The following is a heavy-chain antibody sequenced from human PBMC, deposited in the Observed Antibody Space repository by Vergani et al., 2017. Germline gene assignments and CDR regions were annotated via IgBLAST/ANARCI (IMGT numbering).Heavy chain of an antibody. CDR2: IYTSGST. CDR3: ARETYYYGSGSSSYYYGMDV. V-gene: IGHV4-61*02. Sequence: QVQLQESGPGLVKPSQTLSLTCTVSGGSISSGSYYWSWIRQPAGKGLEWIGRIYTSGSTNYNPSLKSRVTISVDTSKNQFSLKLSSVTAADTAVYYCARETYYYGSGSSSYYYGMDVWGQGTTVTVSS. CDR1: GGSISSGSYY. J-gene: IGHJ6*02. D-gene: IGHD3-10*01.